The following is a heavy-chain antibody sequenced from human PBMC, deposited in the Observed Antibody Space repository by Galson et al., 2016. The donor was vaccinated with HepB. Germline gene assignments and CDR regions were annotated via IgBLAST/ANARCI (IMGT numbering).Heavy chain of an antibody. CDR1: GVSFRGFY. V-gene: IGHV4-34*01. CDR3: ARGGCGSCYSSDY. J-gene: IGHJ4*02. D-gene: IGHD2-15*01. CDR2: AIHTGNS. Sequence: SETLSLTCGVSGVSFRGFYWTWIRQTPGKGLEWIGEAIHTGNSNYNPSLKGRVAISIDTSKNQFSLRMTSVTAADMAVYYCARGGCGSCYSSDYWGQGTLVTVSS.